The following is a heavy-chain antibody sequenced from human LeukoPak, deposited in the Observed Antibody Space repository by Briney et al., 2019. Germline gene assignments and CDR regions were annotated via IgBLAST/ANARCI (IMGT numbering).Heavy chain of an antibody. V-gene: IGHV1-69*05. J-gene: IGHJ4*02. Sequence: ASVKVSCKASGGTFSSYAISWVRQAPGQGLEWMGGIMRIFGTPNYAQKFQGRVTNTTDESTSTAYMELSSLRSEDTAVYYCARGFHSSSSPFDYWGQGTLVTVSS. D-gene: IGHD6-13*01. CDR3: ARGFHSSSSPFDY. CDR1: GGTFSSYA. CDR2: IMRIFGTP.